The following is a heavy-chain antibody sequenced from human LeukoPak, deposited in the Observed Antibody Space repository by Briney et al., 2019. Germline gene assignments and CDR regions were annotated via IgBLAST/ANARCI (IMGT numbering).Heavy chain of an antibody. CDR3: AREIGGENSY. CDR1: GFTFSNYW. D-gene: IGHD2-15*01. V-gene: IGHV3-7*03. CDR2: IKQDGSVK. J-gene: IGHJ4*02. Sequence: GGSLRLSCEASGFTFSNYWMTWVRQAPGKGLEWVANIKQDGSVKYYVDSVKGRFTISRDNAKSSLYLQMNGLRAEDTAVYYCAREIGGENSYWGQGTLVTVSS.